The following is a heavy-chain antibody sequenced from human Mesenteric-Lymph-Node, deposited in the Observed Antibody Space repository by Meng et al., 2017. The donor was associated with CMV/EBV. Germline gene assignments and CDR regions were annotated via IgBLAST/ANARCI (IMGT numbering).Heavy chain of an antibody. D-gene: IGHD6-6*01. Sequence: SVKVSCKASGGTFSSYTISWVRQAPGQGLEWMGRIIPILGIANYAQKFQGRVTITADKSTSTAYMELSSLRSEDTAVYYCARALYSSSPYYYYYGMDVWGQGTTVTVSS. CDR2: IIPILGIA. CDR3: ARALYSSSPYYYYYGMDV. J-gene: IGHJ6*02. CDR1: GGTFSSYT. V-gene: IGHV1-69*02.